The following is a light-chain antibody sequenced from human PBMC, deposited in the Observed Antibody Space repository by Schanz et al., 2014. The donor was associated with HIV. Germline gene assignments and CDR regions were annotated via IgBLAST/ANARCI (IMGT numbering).Light chain of an antibody. CDR3: CSYSRVGTPHYV. Sequence: QSALTQPASLSGSPGQSITISCTGTSIDVGGYDYVSWYQQHPGKAPKLMIYDVTKRPSGVPARFSGSKSGNTASLTVSGLQADDEADYYCCSYSRVGTPHYVFGTGTKLTVL. CDR1: SIDVGGYDY. CDR2: DVT. V-gene: IGLV2-14*03. J-gene: IGLJ1*01.